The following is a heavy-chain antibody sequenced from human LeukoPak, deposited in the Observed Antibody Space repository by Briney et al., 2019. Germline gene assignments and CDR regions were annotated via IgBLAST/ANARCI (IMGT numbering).Heavy chain of an antibody. V-gene: IGHV3-30-3*01. CDR2: ISYDGSNK. CDR1: GFTFSSYA. CDR3: ARGYDSSGYYHGY. D-gene: IGHD3-22*01. Sequence: PGGSLRLSCAASGFTFSSYAMHWVRQAPGKGLEWVAVISYDGSNKYYADSVKGRFTISRDNSKNTLYLQMNSLRAEDTAVYYCARGYDSSGYYHGYWGQGTLVTVSS. J-gene: IGHJ4*02.